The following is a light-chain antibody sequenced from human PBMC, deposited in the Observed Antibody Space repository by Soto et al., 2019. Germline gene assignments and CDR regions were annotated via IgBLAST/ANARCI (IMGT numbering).Light chain of an antibody. Sequence: NFMLTQPHSVSESPGQTVTISCTRSSGNIASNYVQWYQQRPGSAPTTVIYEENLRPSGVPDRLSGSIDRSSNSASLTIRGLKTEDEADYFCQSYGSGIQGVFGGGTQLTVL. CDR2: EEN. CDR1: SGNIASNY. V-gene: IGLV6-57*04. J-gene: IGLJ3*02. CDR3: QSYGSGIQGV.